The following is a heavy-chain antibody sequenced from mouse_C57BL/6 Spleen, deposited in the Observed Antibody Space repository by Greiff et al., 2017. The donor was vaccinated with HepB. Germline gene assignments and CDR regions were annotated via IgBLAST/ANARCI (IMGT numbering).Heavy chain of an antibody. CDR3: ARSYYGSSYGYFDY. Sequence: EVQLQQSGPELVKPGASVKMSCKASGYTFTDYNMHWVKQSHGKSLEWIGYINPNNGGTSYNQKFKGKATLTVNKSSSTAYMELRSLTSEDSAVYYCARSYYGSSYGYFDYWGQGTTLTVSS. CDR2: INPNNGGT. V-gene: IGHV1-22*01. J-gene: IGHJ2*01. D-gene: IGHD1-1*01. CDR1: GYTFTDYN.